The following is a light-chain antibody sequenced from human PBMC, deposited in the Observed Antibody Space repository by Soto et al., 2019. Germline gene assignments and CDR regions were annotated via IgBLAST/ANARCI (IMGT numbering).Light chain of an antibody. V-gene: IGLV2-14*03. CDR3: SSYTITATL. CDR1: SNDVGLYNY. J-gene: IGLJ2*01. CDR2: DVT. Sequence: QPVLTQPASVSGSPGQSITISCTGSSNDVGLYNYVSWYQQHPGKAPKLVISDVTNRPSGVSDRFSGSKSGNTAFLTISGLQAEDEADYYCSSYTITATLFGRGTQLTVL.